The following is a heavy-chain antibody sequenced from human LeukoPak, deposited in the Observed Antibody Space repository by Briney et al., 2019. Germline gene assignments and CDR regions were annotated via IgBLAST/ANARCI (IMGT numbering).Heavy chain of an antibody. Sequence: LRLSCAASGFTFSSYAMSWIRQPPGKGLEWIGYIYHSGSTYYNPSLKSRVTISVDRSKNQFSLKLSSVTAADTAVYYCARVRYGDHGSYYFDYWGQGTLVTVSS. D-gene: IGHD4-17*01. CDR3: ARVRYGDHGSYYFDY. J-gene: IGHJ4*02. CDR1: GFTFSSYA. V-gene: IGHV4-30-2*01. CDR2: IYHSGST.